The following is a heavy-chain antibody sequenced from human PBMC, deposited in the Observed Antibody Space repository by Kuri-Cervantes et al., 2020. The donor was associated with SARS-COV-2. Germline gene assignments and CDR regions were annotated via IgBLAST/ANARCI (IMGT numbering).Heavy chain of an antibody. V-gene: IGHV3-11*04. Sequence: GGSLRLSCTVSGGSISSYYWSWIRQAPGKGLEWVSYISSSGSTIYYADSVKGRFTISRDNAKNSLYLQMNSLRAEDTAVYYCARETTRGGYDYWGQGTLVTVSS. CDR3: ARETTRGGYDY. CDR2: ISSSGSTI. CDR1: GGSISSYY. J-gene: IGHJ4*02. D-gene: IGHD5-12*01.